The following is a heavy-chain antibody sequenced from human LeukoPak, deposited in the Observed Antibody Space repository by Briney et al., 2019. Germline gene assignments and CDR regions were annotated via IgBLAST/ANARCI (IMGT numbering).Heavy chain of an antibody. J-gene: IGHJ4*02. Sequence: SETLSLTCAVSGGSISSGGYSWSWIRQPPGKGLEWIGYIYHSGSTYYNPSLKSRVTISVDTSKNQFSLKLSSVTAADTAVYYCARRGWFGDLDYWGQGTLVTVSS. V-gene: IGHV4-30-2*01. D-gene: IGHD3-10*01. CDR3: ARRGWFGDLDY. CDR1: GGSISSGGYS. CDR2: IYHSGST.